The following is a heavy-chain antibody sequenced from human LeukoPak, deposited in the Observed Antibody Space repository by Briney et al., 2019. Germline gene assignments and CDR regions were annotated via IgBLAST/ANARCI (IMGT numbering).Heavy chain of an antibody. J-gene: IGHJ4*02. CDR1: GLTFNNFG. CDR2: IGYEGVHK. CDR3: AKDLHGGYSSDY. V-gene: IGHV3-30*02. D-gene: IGHD4-23*01. Sequence: GGSLRLSCAASGLTFNNFGMHWVRQAPGKGLEWVSFIGYEGVHKYYADSVKGRFTISKDNSKATLYLQMNSLRPEDTAAYYCAKDLHGGYSSDYWGQGTLVTVFS.